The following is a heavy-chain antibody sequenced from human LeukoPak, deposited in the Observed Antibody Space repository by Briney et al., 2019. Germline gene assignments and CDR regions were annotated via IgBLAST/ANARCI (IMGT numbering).Heavy chain of an antibody. CDR2: IYYSGST. V-gene: IGHV4-31*03. CDR1: GGSISSGGHY. J-gene: IGHJ4*02. CDR3: AREQNYYFDY. Sequence: SETLSLTCTVSGGSISSGGHYWSWIRQHPGKGLEWIGYIYYSGSTHYNPTLENRVTISVDTSKNQFSLKLSSVTAADTAVYYCAREQNYYFDYWGQGTLVPVSS.